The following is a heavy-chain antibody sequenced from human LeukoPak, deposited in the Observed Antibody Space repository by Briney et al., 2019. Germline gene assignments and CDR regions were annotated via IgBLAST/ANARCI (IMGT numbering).Heavy chain of an antibody. CDR1: GDSISSSSYY. Sequence: PSETLSLTCTVSGDSISSSSYYWVWIRQPPGKGLEWIGEINHSGSTNYNPSLKSRVTISVDTSKNQFSLKLSSVTAADTAVYYCARIRVITLSYDAFDIWGQGTMVTVSS. CDR3: ARIRVITLSYDAFDI. V-gene: IGHV4-39*07. J-gene: IGHJ3*02. D-gene: IGHD3-16*02. CDR2: INHSGST.